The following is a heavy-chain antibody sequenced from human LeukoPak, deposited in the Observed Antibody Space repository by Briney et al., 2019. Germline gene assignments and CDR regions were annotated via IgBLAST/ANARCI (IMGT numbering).Heavy chain of an antibody. CDR3: ARVFGVVVPAAISYYYYYMDV. Sequence: SETLSLTCAVYGGSFSGYYWSWIRQPPGKGLEWIGSIYYSGSTYYNPSLKSRVTISVDTSKNQFSLKLSSVTAADTAVYYCARVFGVVVPAAISYYYYYMDVWGKGTTVTVSS. V-gene: IGHV4-34*01. CDR1: GGSFSGYY. CDR2: IYYSGST. D-gene: IGHD2-2*01. J-gene: IGHJ6*03.